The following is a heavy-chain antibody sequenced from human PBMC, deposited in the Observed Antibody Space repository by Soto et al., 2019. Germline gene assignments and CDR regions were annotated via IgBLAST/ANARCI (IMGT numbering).Heavy chain of an antibody. CDR3: ARHSGYDYVFDY. D-gene: IGHD5-12*01. CDR1: GYTFTGYY. V-gene: IGHV1-2*02. Sequence: ASVKVSCTASGYTFTGYYIHWVRQAPGQGLEWMGWINPNNGDTNYAQKFQGRVSMTRDTSTSTAYMELSSLRFDDTAVYYCARHSGYDYVFDYWGQGTLVTVSA. J-gene: IGHJ4*02. CDR2: INPNNGDT.